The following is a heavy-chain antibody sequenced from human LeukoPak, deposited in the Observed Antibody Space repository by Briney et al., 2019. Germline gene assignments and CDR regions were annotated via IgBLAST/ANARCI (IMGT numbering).Heavy chain of an antibody. J-gene: IGHJ6*02. D-gene: IGHD3-22*01. CDR3: ARHWRYYYDSSGPDYYYYGMDV. V-gene: IGHV4-59*08. CDR2: IYYSGST. Sequence: SETLSLTCTVSGGSISSYYWSWIRQPPGKGLEWIGYIYYSGSTNYSPSLKSRVTISVDTSKNQFSLKLSSVTAADTAVYYCARHWRYYYDSSGPDYYYYGMDVWGQGTTVTVSS. CDR1: GGSISSYY.